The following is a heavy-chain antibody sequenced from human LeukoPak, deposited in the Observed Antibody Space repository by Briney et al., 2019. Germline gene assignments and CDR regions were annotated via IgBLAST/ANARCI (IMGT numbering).Heavy chain of an antibody. J-gene: IGHJ6*02. Sequence: GGSLRLSCAASAFTFSSYWMSWVRQAPGKGLEWVANIKQDGSEKYYVDSVKGRFTISRDNAKNSLYLQMNSLRAEDTAVYYCARDQLGYCSSTSCYGVYYYYYGMDTWGQGTTVTVSS. CDR2: IKQDGSEK. CDR3: ARDQLGYCSSTSCYGVYYYYYGMDT. CDR1: AFTFSSYW. D-gene: IGHD2-2*01. V-gene: IGHV3-7*01.